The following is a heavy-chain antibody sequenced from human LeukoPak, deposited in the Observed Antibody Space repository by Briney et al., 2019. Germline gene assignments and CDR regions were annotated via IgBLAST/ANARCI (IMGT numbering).Heavy chain of an antibody. J-gene: IGHJ4*02. Sequence: SETLSLTCAVYGGSFSGYYWSWIRQPPGKGLEWIGEINHSGSTNYNPSLKSRVTMSVDTSKNQFSLKLNSVTAADTAVYYCARRGLLPLDYWGQGTLVTVSS. CDR2: INHSGST. D-gene: IGHD3/OR15-3a*01. CDR3: ARRGLLPLDY. V-gene: IGHV4-34*01. CDR1: GGSFSGYY.